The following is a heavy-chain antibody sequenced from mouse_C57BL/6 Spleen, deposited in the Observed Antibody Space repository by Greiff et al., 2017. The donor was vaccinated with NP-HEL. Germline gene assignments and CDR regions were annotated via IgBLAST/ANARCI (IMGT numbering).Heavy chain of an antibody. CDR2: IDPNSGGT. CDR3: ARSGGYGSSYFDY. CDR1: GYTFTSYW. D-gene: IGHD1-1*01. V-gene: IGHV1-72*01. J-gene: IGHJ2*01. Sequence: QVQLQQPGAELVKPGASVKLSCKASGYTFTSYWMHWVKQRPGRGLGWIGRIDPNSGGTKYNEKFKSKATLTVDKPSSPAYMQLSSLTSEDSAVYYCARSGGYGSSYFDYWGQGTTLTVSS.